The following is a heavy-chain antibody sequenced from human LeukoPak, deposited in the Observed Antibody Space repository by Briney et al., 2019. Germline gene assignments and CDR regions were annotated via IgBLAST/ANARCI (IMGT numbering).Heavy chain of an antibody. CDR2: TYYRSKWYN. D-gene: IGHD6-19*01. Sequence: SQTLSLTCAISGDSVSSNSAAWNWIRQSPSRGLEWLGRTYYRSKWYNDYAVSVKSRITINPDTSKNQFSLQLNSVTPEDTAVYYCARGGRGAVAGIWHQSRAYYFDYWGQGTLVTVSS. CDR1: GDSVSSNSAA. J-gene: IGHJ4*02. V-gene: IGHV6-1*01. CDR3: ARGGRGAVAGIWHQSRAYYFDY.